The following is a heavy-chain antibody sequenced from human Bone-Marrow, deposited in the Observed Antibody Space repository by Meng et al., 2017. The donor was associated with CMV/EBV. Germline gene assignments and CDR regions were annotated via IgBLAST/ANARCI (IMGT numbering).Heavy chain of an antibody. D-gene: IGHD1-26*01. CDR2: MNPNSGNT. CDR1: GYTFTSYD. V-gene: IGHV1-8*01. Sequence: ASVKVSCKASGYTFTSYDINWVRQATGQGLEWMGWMNPNSGNTGYAQKFQGRVTMTRHTSISTAYMELSSLRSEDTAVYYCARGRFPQRSTKIVGATRYFQHWGQGTLVTVSS. CDR3: ARGRFPQRSTKIVGATRYFQH. J-gene: IGHJ1*01.